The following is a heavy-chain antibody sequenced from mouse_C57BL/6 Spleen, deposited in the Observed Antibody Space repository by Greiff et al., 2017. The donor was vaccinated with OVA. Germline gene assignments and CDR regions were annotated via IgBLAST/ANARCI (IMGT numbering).Heavy chain of an antibody. Sequence: QVQLQQPGAELVKPGASVKMSCKASGYTFTSYWITWVKQRPGQGLEWIGDIYPGSGSTNYNEKFKSKATLTVDKSSSTAYMQLSSLTSEDSAVYYCARGGGAYWGQGTLVTVSA. CDR3: ARGGGAY. J-gene: IGHJ3*01. V-gene: IGHV1-55*01. CDR1: GYTFTSYW. CDR2: IYPGSGST.